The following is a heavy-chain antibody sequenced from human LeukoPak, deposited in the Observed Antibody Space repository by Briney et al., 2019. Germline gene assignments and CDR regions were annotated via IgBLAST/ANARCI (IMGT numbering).Heavy chain of an antibody. CDR2: INPSDGST. V-gene: IGHV1-46*01. CDR1: GYIFTSYY. D-gene: IGHD3-16*01. Sequence: ASVKVSCKASGYIFTSYYMHWVRQAPGQGLEWMGIINPSDGSTSYAQKFQGRVTMTRDTSTGTVYMDLTSLRSDDTAVYYCARVPLGGAFDYWGQGTLVTVSS. CDR3: ARVPLGGAFDY. J-gene: IGHJ4*02.